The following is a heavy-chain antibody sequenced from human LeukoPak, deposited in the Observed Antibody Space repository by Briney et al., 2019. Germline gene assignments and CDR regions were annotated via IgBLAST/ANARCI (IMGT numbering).Heavy chain of an antibody. D-gene: IGHD3-22*01. Sequence: GGSLRLSCAASGFTVSSNYMSWVRQAPGKGLEWVSVIYSGGSTYYADSVKGRFTISRDNSKNTLYLQMNSLRAEDTAVYYCAKDRWSYYDSSGSSYFQHWGQGTLVTVSS. J-gene: IGHJ1*01. CDR3: AKDRWSYYDSSGSSYFQH. CDR2: IYSGGST. V-gene: IGHV3-53*01. CDR1: GFTVSSNY.